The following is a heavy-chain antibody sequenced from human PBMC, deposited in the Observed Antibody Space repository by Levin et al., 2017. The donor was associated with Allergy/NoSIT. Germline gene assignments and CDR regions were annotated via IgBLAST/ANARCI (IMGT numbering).Heavy chain of an antibody. Sequence: PGGSLRLSCAASGFTFSSYWMHWVRQAPGKGLVWVSHINSDGSSTSYAGSVKGRFTISRDNAKNTLYLQMNSLRAEDTAVYYCAKGVVAATFGWGFDYWGQGALVTVSS. D-gene: IGHD2-15*01. V-gene: IGHV3-74*01. J-gene: IGHJ4*02. CDR1: GFTFSSYW. CDR3: AKGVVAATFGWGFDY. CDR2: INSDGSST.